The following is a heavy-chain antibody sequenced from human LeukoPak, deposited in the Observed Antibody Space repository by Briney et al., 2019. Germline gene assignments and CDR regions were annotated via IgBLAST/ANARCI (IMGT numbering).Heavy chain of an antibody. CDR3: ARFTQYYDSPTHYLDY. V-gene: IGHV4-59*08. J-gene: IGHJ4*02. CDR2: IYYTEST. Sequence: SETLSLTCTVSGGSINNYYWRWVRQPPGAGLEWLAYIYYTESTNYHPSVKTRLTISVATSKNQFSLRLNSVTAADTAVYYCARFTQYYDSPTHYLDYWGQGILVTVSS. CDR1: GGSINNYY. D-gene: IGHD2/OR15-2a*01.